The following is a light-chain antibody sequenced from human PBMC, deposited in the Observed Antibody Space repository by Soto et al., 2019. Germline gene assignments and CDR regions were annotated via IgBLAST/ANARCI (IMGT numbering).Light chain of an antibody. CDR1: QSVSSSY. CDR3: QLFDSSHHT. V-gene: IGKV3-20*01. Sequence: IVWTQSPGTLSLSPGDRATLSCRTRQSVSSSYVAWYQQTPGQAPRLIIYGASSRAAGIPERYSGSGSGTDFTLTMGGLESEDFAVYYCQLFDSSHHTFRGGPKVEIK. CDR2: GAS. J-gene: IGKJ4*01.